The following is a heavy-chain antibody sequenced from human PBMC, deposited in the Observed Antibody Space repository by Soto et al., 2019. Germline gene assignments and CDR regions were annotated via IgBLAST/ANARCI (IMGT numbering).Heavy chain of an antibody. Sequence: PSETLSLTCTVSGGSISSGGYYWSWISQNPGKGLEWIGYIYYSGSTYYNPSLKSRVTISVDTSKNQFSLKLSSVTAADTAVYYCARDQEGLARVDYYYGMDVWGQGTTVTVSS. CDR3: ARDQEGLARVDYYYGMDV. V-gene: IGHV4-31*03. D-gene: IGHD1-26*01. J-gene: IGHJ6*02. CDR2: IYYSGST. CDR1: GGSISSGGYY.